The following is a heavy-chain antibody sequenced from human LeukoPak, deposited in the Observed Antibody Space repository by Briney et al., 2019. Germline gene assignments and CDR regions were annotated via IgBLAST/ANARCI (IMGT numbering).Heavy chain of an antibody. D-gene: IGHD5-24*01. CDR3: ARRMATVTDAFDI. CDR2: VFHSGTT. V-gene: IGHV4-59*08. CDR1: GDSLASHF. Sequence: SETLSLTCNVSGDSLASHFWSWIRQTPGKGLEWIGYVFHSGTTNYSPSLKSRVTISLDTSKKQFYLRLASVTAADTAVYYCARRMATVTDAFDIWGRGTMVSVSS. J-gene: IGHJ3*02.